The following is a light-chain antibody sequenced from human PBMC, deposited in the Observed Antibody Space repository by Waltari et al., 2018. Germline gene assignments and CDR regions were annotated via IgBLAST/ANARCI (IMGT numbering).Light chain of an antibody. V-gene: IGLV2-11*01. CDR1: TSDVGRCNY. Sequence: SALPQPRSVSGSPAQSLTISCTGTTSDVGRCNYVSWFQQYPGKAPKLMISDVSERPSGVPDRFSGSKSGNTASLTISGLQAEDEADYYCCSYAGIYTWVFGGGTQLTVL. CDR3: CSYAGIYTWV. CDR2: DVS. J-gene: IGLJ3*02.